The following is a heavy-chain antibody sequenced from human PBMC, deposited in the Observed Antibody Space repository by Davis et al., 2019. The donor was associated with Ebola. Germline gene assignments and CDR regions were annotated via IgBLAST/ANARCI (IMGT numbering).Heavy chain of an antibody. J-gene: IGHJ4*02. Sequence: GGSLRLSCAASGFTVSSNHMSWVRQAPGKGLEWVSVIYDHSTAYADSVRGRFIISRDKSNNTLYLEMNSLRVDDTAVYYCARHAAGSGWGAEIDSWGQGILVTVSS. D-gene: IGHD6-19*01. CDR2: IYDHST. CDR1: GFTVSSNH. CDR3: ARHAAGSGWGAEIDS. V-gene: IGHV3-53*05.